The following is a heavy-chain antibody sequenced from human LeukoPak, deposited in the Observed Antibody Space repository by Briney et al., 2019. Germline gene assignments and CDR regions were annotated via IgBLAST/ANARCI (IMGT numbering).Heavy chain of an antibody. J-gene: IGHJ6*03. Sequence: PGGSLRLSCAASGFTFSSYWMSWVRQAPGKGLEWVSFVSSRSTTIFYADSVKGRFTISRDNAKHSLYLQMNSLRAEDTAVYYCARDGSSPTYYYYMDVWGRGTPVTVSS. CDR1: GFTFSSYW. D-gene: IGHD6-6*01. V-gene: IGHV3-21*04. CDR2: VSSRSTTI. CDR3: ARDGSSPTYYYYMDV.